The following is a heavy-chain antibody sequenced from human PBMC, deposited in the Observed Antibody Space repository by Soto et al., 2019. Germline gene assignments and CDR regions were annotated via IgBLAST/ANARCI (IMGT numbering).Heavy chain of an antibody. J-gene: IGHJ4*02. CDR2: ISAYNGNT. CDR1: GYTFTSYD. V-gene: IGHV1-18*01. CDR3: ARVEREAVAGKLDY. D-gene: IGHD6-19*01. Sequence: GASVKVSCKASGYTFTSYDINWVRQATGQGLEWMGWISAYNGNTNYAQKLQGRVTMTTDTSTSTAYMELRGLRSDDTAVYYCARVEREAVAGKLDYWGQGTLVTVSS.